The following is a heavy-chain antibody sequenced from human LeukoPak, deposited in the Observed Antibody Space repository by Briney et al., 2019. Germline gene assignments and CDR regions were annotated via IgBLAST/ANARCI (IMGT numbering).Heavy chain of an antibody. V-gene: IGHV3-21*06. CDR1: GFTFSDYY. CDR2: ISSSSSYI. Sequence: GGSLRLSCAASGFTFSDYYMTWLRQAPGKGLEWVSSISSSSSYIYYADSVKGRFTISRDNAKNSLYLQMNSLRAEDTAIYYCTRVGYIDEGIDYWGQGTLVTVS. J-gene: IGHJ4*02. CDR3: TRVGYIDEGIDY. D-gene: IGHD5-24*01.